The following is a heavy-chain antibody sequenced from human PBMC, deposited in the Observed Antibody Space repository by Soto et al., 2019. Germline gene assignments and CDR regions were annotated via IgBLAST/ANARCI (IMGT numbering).Heavy chain of an antibody. CDR1: GFTSSGYA. CDR3: AREFDALDF. J-gene: IGHJ3*01. Sequence: QVQLVESGGGVVQPGRSLRLSCAASGFTSSGYAIHWVRQAPGKGLEWVAVVSYDGNNKYYADSVKGRFTISRDNFKDTLYLQMNSLRAEDTAVYYCAREFDALDFWGQGTVVTVSS. CDR2: VSYDGNNK. V-gene: IGHV3-30-3*01.